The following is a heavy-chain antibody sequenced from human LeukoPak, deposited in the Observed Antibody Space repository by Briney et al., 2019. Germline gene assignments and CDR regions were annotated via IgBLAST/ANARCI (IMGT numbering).Heavy chain of an antibody. D-gene: IGHD3-22*01. J-gene: IGHJ5*02. CDR1: GFTFSTYA. Sequence: QPGGSLRLSCAVSGFTFSTYAMNWVRQAPGKGLEWVAVISYDGSNKYYADSVKGRFTITRDNSKNTLYLQMNSLRAEDTAVYYCARDYYDSSGYLDWLDPWGQGTLVTVSS. V-gene: IGHV3-30-3*01. CDR2: ISYDGSNK. CDR3: ARDYYDSSGYLDWLDP.